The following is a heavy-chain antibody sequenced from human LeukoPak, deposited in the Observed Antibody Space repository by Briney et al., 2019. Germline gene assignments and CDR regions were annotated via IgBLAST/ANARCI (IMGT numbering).Heavy chain of an antibody. CDR1: EFTFNTYD. D-gene: IGHD2-21*02. V-gene: IGHV3-30*03. Sequence: GMSLRLSCSASEFTFNTYDMNWVRQTPGKGLEWLAVISIKEEIQHYLDSVKGRFTISRDNFRNTLYLQMNNLRVEDTGVYYCARDRVNRASCGGGCYSAAFDYWGQGALVIVSS. CDR3: ARDRVNRASCGGGCYSAAFDY. J-gene: IGHJ4*02. CDR2: ISIKEEIQ.